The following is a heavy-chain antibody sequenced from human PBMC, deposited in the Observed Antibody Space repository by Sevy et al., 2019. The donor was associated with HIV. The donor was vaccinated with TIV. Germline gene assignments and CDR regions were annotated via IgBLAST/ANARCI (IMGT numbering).Heavy chain of an antibody. V-gene: IGHV3-53*01. Sequence: GESLKISCAASGFTVSSNYMSWVRQAPGKGLEWVSVIYIGGSTYYADSVKGRFTISRDNSKNRLYLQMNSLRAEDTAVYYCARAQRFYYYDSSGYYNWGQGTLVTVSS. CDR1: GFTVSSNY. CDR2: IYIGGST. J-gene: IGHJ4*02. D-gene: IGHD3-22*01. CDR3: ARAQRFYYYDSSGYYN.